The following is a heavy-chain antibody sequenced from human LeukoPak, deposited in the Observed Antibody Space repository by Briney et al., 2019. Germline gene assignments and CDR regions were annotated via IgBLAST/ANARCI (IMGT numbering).Heavy chain of an antibody. CDR1: GFTFSSYG. Sequence: PGGSLRLSCAASGFTFSSYGMHWVRQAPGKGLEWVAFIRYDGSNKYYGDSVKGRFTISRDNSKNTLYLQMNSLRPEDTAVYYCARVSHRSRDGYNWPFWGQGTLVTVSS. CDR3: ARVSHRSRDGYNWPF. CDR2: IRYDGSNK. D-gene: IGHD5-24*01. J-gene: IGHJ4*02. V-gene: IGHV3-30*02.